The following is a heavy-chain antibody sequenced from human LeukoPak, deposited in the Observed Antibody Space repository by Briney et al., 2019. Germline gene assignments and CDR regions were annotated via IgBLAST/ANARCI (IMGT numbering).Heavy chain of an antibody. Sequence: GGSLTLSCAPSEFTFSKNAMRWVRPAPARGVEWVSTISRGSDTPPYAHSVKGRFTISRDKCKTTLCLQMNRLRAEDTAVYYCASELLVYVFWSGYDTTRAMDVWGQGTTVTVSS. CDR1: EFTFSKNA. J-gene: IGHJ6*02. D-gene: IGHD3-3*01. CDR2: ISRGSDTP. CDR3: ASELLVYVFWSGYDTTRAMDV. V-gene: IGHV3-23*01.